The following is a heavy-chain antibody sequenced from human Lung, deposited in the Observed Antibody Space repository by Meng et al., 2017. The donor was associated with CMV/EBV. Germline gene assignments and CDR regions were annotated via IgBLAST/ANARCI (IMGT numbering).Heavy chain of an antibody. D-gene: IGHD4-11*01. Sequence: GGSLRLSCAASGFTFSTFGIHWVRQAPGKGLEWVAFIRDTGYSKYYADSVKGRFTISRDNSKNTLYLQMDSLRAGDTAVYYCAKDMTTTYYYYGMDVWGQGTTVTVSS. CDR2: IRDTGYSK. CDR1: GFTFSTFG. CDR3: AKDMTTTYYYYGMDV. V-gene: IGHV3-30*02. J-gene: IGHJ6*02.